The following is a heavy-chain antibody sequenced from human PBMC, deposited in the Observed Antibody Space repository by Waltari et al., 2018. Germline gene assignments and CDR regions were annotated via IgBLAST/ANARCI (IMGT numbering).Heavy chain of an antibody. J-gene: IGHJ1*01. CDR3: AKGLYYYTTSGEWKAEYLQH. D-gene: IGHD3-10*01. Sequence: EVQLSESGGGLVQPGGSRRLSCAASGFTFTSYALTGVRQPPGKGLEWVSAINERGSSTYYADSVKGRFTISRDNSKNTVYLQMNSLRAEDTALYYCAKGLYYYTTSGEWKAEYLQHWGQGTLVTVSS. V-gene: IGHV3-23*01. CDR1: GFTFTSYA. CDR2: INERGSST.